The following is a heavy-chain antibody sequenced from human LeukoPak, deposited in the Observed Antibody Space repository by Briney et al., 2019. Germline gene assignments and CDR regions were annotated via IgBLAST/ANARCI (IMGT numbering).Heavy chain of an antibody. CDR2: MNPNSGNT. D-gene: IGHD6-13*01. Sequence: ASVKVSCKASGYSFTSHDINWVRQATGQGLEWMGWMNPNSGNTGYAQKFQDRVTMTRNTSISTAYLELSSLGSEDTAMYYCASALKRGSAGTLIDHWGQGTLVTVSS. CDR1: GYSFTSHD. V-gene: IGHV1-8*01. J-gene: IGHJ4*02. CDR3: ASALKRGSAGTLIDH.